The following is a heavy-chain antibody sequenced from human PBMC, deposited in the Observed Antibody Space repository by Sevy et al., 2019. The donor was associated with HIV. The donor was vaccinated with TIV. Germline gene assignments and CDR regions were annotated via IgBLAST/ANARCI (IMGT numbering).Heavy chain of an antibody. Sequence: GGSLRLSCAASGFQFSVYSMNWVRQAPGKGLEWIEYMTSYNRTIQHAESVKGRFTINRDNARYSVYLEMNSLRDDDTAVYYCARAVEGHFDYWGQGTLVTVSS. CDR2: MTSYNRTI. J-gene: IGHJ4*02. V-gene: IGHV3-48*02. CDR1: GFQFSVYS. D-gene: IGHD1-1*01. CDR3: ARAVEGHFDY.